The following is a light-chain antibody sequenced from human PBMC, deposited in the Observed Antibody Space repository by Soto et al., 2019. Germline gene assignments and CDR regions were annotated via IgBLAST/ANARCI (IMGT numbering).Light chain of an antibody. CDR1: QTISSN. J-gene: IGKJ4*01. CDR2: GAS. Sequence: EILMTQSPATLSVSPGERATLSCRASQTISSNLAWYQHKPGQAPRLLFYGASNRATGIPARFTGSGSGTEFTLTISSLQSEDFEVYYCQQYDNWPPTFGGGTKVDIK. V-gene: IGKV3-15*01. CDR3: QQYDNWPPT.